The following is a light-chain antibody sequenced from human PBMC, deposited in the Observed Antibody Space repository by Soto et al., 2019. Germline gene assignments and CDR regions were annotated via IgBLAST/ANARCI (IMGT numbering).Light chain of an antibody. J-gene: IGKJ5*01. CDR1: QSVSSN. V-gene: IGKV3-20*01. CDR2: GAS. CDR3: QQYDSSPIT. Sequence: EIVMTQSPVTLSVSPGERVTLSCRASQSVSSNLAWYQQKPGQAPSLLIYGASNRATGIPDRFSGSGSGTDFTLTISRLEPEDFAVYYCQQYDSSPITFGQGTRLEIK.